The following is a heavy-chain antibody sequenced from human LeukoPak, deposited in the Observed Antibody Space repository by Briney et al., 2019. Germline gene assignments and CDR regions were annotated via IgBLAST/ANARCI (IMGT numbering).Heavy chain of an antibody. Sequence: SQTLSLTCAISGDSVSSNSAAWNWIRQSPSRGLEWLGRTYYRSKWYNDYAVSVKSRITINPDTSKNQFSLKLSSVTAADTAVYYCARGHRRWLHGAKPFDYWGQGTLVTVSS. V-gene: IGHV6-1*01. J-gene: IGHJ4*02. D-gene: IGHD5-24*01. CDR3: ARGHRRWLHGAKPFDY. CDR2: TYYRSKWYN. CDR1: GDSVSSNSAA.